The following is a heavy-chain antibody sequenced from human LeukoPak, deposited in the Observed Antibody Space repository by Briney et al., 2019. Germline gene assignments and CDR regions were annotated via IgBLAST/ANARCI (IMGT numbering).Heavy chain of an antibody. V-gene: IGHV3-74*01. Sequence: PGGSLRLSCAASGFTFSSYWMHWVRQAPGKGLVWVSRINSDGSSTSYADSVKGRFTISRDNAKNSLYLQMNSLRAEDTAVYYCAGWTDGEGAFDIWGQGTMVTVSS. J-gene: IGHJ3*02. D-gene: IGHD4-17*01. CDR3: AGWTDGEGAFDI. CDR2: INSDGSST. CDR1: GFTFSSYW.